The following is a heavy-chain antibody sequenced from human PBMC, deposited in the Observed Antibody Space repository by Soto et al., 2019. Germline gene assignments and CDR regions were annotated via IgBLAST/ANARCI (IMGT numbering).Heavy chain of an antibody. CDR1: GYTLTELS. Sequence: QVQLVQSGAEVKKPGASVKVSFKVSGYTLTELSMPGARQAPGKGREWMGGFDPEEGETIYAQKFQGRVTMTEGTSTDTAYMELSSLRPEDTAVYYCATYPGYCSGGSCYRPYYYYYYRDVWGKGTPVTVS. V-gene: IGHV1-24*01. CDR3: ATYPGYCSGGSCYRPYYYYYYRDV. J-gene: IGHJ6*03. D-gene: IGHD2-15*01. CDR2: FDPEEGET.